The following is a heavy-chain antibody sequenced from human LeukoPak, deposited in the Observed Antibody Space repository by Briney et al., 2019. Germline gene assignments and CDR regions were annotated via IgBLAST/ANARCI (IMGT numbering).Heavy chain of an antibody. CDR1: GGSISSGGYS. CDR2: IYHSGST. Sequence: PSQTLSLTCAVSGGSISSGGYSWSWIRQPPGKGLEWIGYIYHSGSTYYNPSLKSRVTISVDRSKNQFSLKLSSVTAADTAVYYCARGRPYYDILTGYSDAFDIWGQGTMVTVPS. J-gene: IGHJ3*02. CDR3: ARGRPYYDILTGYSDAFDI. V-gene: IGHV4-30-2*01. D-gene: IGHD3-9*01.